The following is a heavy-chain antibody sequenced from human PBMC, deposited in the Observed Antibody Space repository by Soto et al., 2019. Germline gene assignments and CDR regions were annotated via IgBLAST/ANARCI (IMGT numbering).Heavy chain of an antibody. Sequence: SETLSLTCTVSGGSVSSGSYYWSCIRQPPGKGLEWIGYIYYSGSTNYNPSLKSRVTISVDTSKNQFSLKLSSATAADTAVYYCARAHDYVWGSYRDYWGQGTLVTVSS. J-gene: IGHJ4*02. V-gene: IGHV4-61*01. CDR2: IYYSGST. CDR3: ARAHDYVWGSYRDY. D-gene: IGHD3-16*02. CDR1: GGSVSSGSYY.